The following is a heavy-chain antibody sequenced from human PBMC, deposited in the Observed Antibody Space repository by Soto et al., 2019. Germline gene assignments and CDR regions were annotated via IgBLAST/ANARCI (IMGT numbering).Heavy chain of an antibody. CDR1: GYTFNYYG. V-gene: IGHV1-18*04. CDR2: ISAHNGDT. Sequence: ASVKVSCKASGYTFNYYGISWVRQAPGQGLEWVGWISAHNGDTKYAQNLQGRLTLTTDTSTSTAYMALTSLTSDDTAVYYCARDWSRYFDSSGLMWFYWGQGTLVTVSS. J-gene: IGHJ4*02. CDR3: ARDWSRYFDSSGLMWFY. D-gene: IGHD3-22*01.